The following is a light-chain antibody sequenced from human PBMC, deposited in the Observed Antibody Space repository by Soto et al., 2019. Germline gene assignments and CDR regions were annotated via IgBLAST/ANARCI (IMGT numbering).Light chain of an antibody. Sequence: DIVVTQSPLSLHVTPGEPAYISCRSSQSLLHSNGYNYLDWYLQKPGQSPQLLIYLGSNRASGVPDRFSGSGSGTDFTLKISRVEAEDVGVYYCMQALQTPITFGQGTRLEI. CDR3: MQALQTPIT. CDR2: LGS. CDR1: QSLLHSNGYNY. J-gene: IGKJ5*01. V-gene: IGKV2-28*01.